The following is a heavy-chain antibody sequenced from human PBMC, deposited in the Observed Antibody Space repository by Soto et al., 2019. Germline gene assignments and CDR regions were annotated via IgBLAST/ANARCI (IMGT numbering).Heavy chain of an antibody. CDR2: ISDIAYT. Sequence: SETLSLTCTVSGGSITYINNPYCCWFRLPPGKGLEWIGYISDIAYTSYNPSLKGRVSISVDTSKNQFSLTLTSVTAADTAVYYCARQGFGVLHGLVDVWGQGTTVT. V-gene: IGHV4-61*05. CDR1: GGSITYINNPY. D-gene: IGHD3-10*01. CDR3: ARQGFGVLHGLVDV. J-gene: IGHJ6*02.